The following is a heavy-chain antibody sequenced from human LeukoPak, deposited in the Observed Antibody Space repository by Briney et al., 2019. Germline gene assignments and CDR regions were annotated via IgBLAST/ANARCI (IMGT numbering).Heavy chain of an antibody. D-gene: IGHD5-18*01. V-gene: IGHV1-2*02. Sequence: ASVKVSCKASGYTFTGYYMHWVRQAPGQGLEWMGWINPNSGGPNYAQKFQGRVTMTRDTSISTAYMELSRLRSDDTAVYYCARDVRGYSYGSGYYYYMDVWGKGTTVTVSS. CDR2: INPNSGGP. CDR3: ARDVRGYSYGSGYYYYMDV. CDR1: GYTFTGYY. J-gene: IGHJ6*03.